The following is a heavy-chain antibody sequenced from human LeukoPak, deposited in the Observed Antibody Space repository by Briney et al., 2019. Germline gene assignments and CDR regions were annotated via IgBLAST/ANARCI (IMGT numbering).Heavy chain of an antibody. CDR2: ISGSGSTI. V-gene: IGHV3-11*04. CDR3: ARVSAKHTPPQSRNYYYMDV. J-gene: IGHJ6*03. Sequence: GGSLRLSCAASGFTFGDYSMTWIRQAPGKGLEWVSYISGSGSTIYYADSVKGRFTISRDNAKNSLYLQMNSLRAEDTAVYYCARVSAKHTPPQSRNYYYMDVWGKGTTVTISS. D-gene: IGHD3-10*01. CDR1: GFTFGDYS.